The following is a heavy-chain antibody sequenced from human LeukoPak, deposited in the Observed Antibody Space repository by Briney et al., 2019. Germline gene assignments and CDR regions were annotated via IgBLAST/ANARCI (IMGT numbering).Heavy chain of an antibody. CDR3: AKVGAARPVYYYYYMDV. J-gene: IGHJ6*03. CDR1: GFTFSSYA. Sequence: GGSLRLSCAASGFTFSSYAMSWVRQAPGKGLEWVSAISGSGGSTYYADSVKGRFTISRDNSKNTLYLQMNSLRAEDTAVYYCAKVGAARPVYYYYYMDVWGKGTTVTVSS. D-gene: IGHD6-6*01. V-gene: IGHV3-23*01. CDR2: ISGSGGST.